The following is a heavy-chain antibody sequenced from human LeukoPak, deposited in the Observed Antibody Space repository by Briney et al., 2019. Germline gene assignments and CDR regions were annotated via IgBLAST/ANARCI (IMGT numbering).Heavy chain of an antibody. CDR3: ARDDIVVVPAAIRFYYYYYMDV. D-gene: IGHD2-2*02. CDR2: IYYSGST. CDR1: GGSISSGDYY. Sequence: SETLSLTCTVSGGSISSGDYYWSWIRQPPGKGLEWIGYIYYSGSTYYNPSLKSRVTISVDTSKNQFSLKLSSVTAADTAVYYCARDDIVVVPAAIRFYYYYYMDVWGKGTTVTVSS. J-gene: IGHJ6*03. V-gene: IGHV4-30-4*08.